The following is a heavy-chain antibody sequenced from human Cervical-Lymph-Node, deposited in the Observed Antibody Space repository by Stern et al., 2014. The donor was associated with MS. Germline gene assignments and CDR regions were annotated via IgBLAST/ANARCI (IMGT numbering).Heavy chain of an antibody. CDR2: IIPIIGLP. CDR3: ARGIVTNRAAATLHNLFDP. CDR1: GGTFSSSYA. J-gene: IGHJ5*02. D-gene: IGHD2-15*01. V-gene: IGHV1-69*09. Sequence: QVQLVQSGSEVKKPGSSVKVSCKASGGTFSSSYAVSWVRQAPGQGLEWMGRIIPIIGLPNYAQKFQNRVTISADKSTSIVYLEVNSLTSEDTAVYYCARGIVTNRAAATLHNLFDPWGQGTRGTVSS.